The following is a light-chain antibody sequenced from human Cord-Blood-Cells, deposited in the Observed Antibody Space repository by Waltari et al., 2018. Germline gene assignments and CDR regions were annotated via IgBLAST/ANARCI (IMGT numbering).Light chain of an antibody. J-gene: IGLJ1*01. V-gene: IGLV2-14*01. CDR1: TSAVGGYDY. Sequence: QSALPQPASVSGPPGQAVTISCTRPTSAVGGYDYVSWYQQHPGKAPKLMIYEVSNRPSGVSNRFSGSKSGNTASLTISGLQAEDEADYYCSSYTSSSTYVFGTGTKVTVL. CDR2: EVS. CDR3: SSYTSSSTYV.